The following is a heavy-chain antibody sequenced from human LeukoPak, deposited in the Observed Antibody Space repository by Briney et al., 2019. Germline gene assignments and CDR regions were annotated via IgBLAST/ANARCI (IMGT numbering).Heavy chain of an antibody. CDR3: ARGMGHIHGSYYFDY. Sequence: SQTLSLTCAISGDSVSSNSGAWNWIRQSPSRGLEWLGRTFYRSRWSNEYAVSVRGQIIINPDTSKNQFSLQVNSVTPEDTAVYYCARGMGHIHGSYYFDYWGQGTLVTVSS. J-gene: IGHJ4*02. CDR1: GDSVSSNSGA. D-gene: IGHD3-10*01. V-gene: IGHV6-1*01. CDR2: TFYRSRWSN.